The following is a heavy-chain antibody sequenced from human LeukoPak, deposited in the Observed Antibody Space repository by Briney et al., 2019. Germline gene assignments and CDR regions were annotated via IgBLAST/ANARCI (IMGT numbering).Heavy chain of an antibody. J-gene: IGHJ4*02. CDR1: GGSISSGGYY. D-gene: IGHD3-3*01. V-gene: IGHV4-39*01. Sequence: PSETLSLTCTVSGGSISSGGYYWSWIRQHPGKGLEWIGEINYNGENTNYNPSLKSRVTMSVDTSTNQFSLKLSSVTAADTAVYYCARHGPITIFGVVTEGGYFDYWGQGTLVTVSS. CDR2: INYNGENT. CDR3: ARHGPITIFGVVTEGGYFDY.